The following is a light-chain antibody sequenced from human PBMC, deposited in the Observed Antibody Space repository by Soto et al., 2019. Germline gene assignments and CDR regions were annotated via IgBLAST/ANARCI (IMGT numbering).Light chain of an antibody. J-gene: IGLJ1*01. V-gene: IGLV2-14*01. CDR1: SSDVGGYNF. Sequence: QSVLTQPASVSGSPGQSITISCTGTSSDVGGYNFVSWYQQLPGRVPKLMIYEVNNRPSGISNRFSGSKSGNTASLTISGLQAEDEADYYCSSYTRSAPLYVFGTGTKVTVL. CDR3: SSYTRSAPLYV. CDR2: EVN.